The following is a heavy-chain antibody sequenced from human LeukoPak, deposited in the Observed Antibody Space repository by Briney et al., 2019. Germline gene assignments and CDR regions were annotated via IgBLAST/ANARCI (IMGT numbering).Heavy chain of an antibody. V-gene: IGHV1-46*03. CDR3: ARRGGTVTALDY. J-gene: IGHJ4*02. CDR1: GYTFTSYY. Sequence: ASVKVSCKASGYTFTSYYMHWVRQAPGQGLEWMGIINPSGGSTSYAQKFQGRVTMTRDTSTSTVYMALSSLRSEDTAVYYCARRGGTVTALDYWGQGTLVTVSS. CDR2: INPSGGST. D-gene: IGHD2-21*02.